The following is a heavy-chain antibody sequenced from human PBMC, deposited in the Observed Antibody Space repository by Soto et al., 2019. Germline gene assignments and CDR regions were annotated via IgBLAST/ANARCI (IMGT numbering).Heavy chain of an antibody. Sequence: PSETLSLTCTVSGGSISSYYWSWIRQPPGKGLEWIGYIYYSGSTNYNPSLKSRVTISVDTSKNQFSLKLSSVTAADTAVYYCARDSRATDDAFDIWGQGTMVTV. CDR3: ARDSRATDDAFDI. CDR2: IYYSGST. CDR1: GGSISSYY. D-gene: IGHD5-12*01. V-gene: IGHV4-59*01. J-gene: IGHJ3*02.